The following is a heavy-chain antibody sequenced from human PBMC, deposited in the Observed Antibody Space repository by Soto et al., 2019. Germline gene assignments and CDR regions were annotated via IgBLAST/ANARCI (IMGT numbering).Heavy chain of an antibody. Sequence: QVQLVQSGAEVKKPGSSVKVSCKASGGTFSNYAISWVRQAPGQGLEWMGGIIPIFATANYAQNFQGRVTINADESTSTAYMELSSLRSEDTAVYYCARGRYCSGGSCYSSFDIWGQGTMVTVSS. CDR2: IIPIFATA. CDR3: ARGRYCSGGSCYSSFDI. V-gene: IGHV1-69*01. D-gene: IGHD2-15*01. CDR1: GGTFSNYA. J-gene: IGHJ3*02.